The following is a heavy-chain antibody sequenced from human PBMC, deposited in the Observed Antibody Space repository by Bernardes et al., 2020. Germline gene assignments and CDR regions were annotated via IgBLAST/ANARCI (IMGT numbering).Heavy chain of an antibody. CDR3: ARGGRSAGYSFDY. Sequence: SETLSLTCTVSGGSISSYYWSWIRQPPGKGLEWIGYIYYSGSTNYNPSLKSRVTISVDTSKNQFSLKLSSVTAADTAVYYCARGGRSAGYSFDYWGQGTLVTVSS. V-gene: IGHV4-59*01. J-gene: IGHJ4*02. D-gene: IGHD5-18*01. CDR1: GGSISSYY. CDR2: IYYSGST.